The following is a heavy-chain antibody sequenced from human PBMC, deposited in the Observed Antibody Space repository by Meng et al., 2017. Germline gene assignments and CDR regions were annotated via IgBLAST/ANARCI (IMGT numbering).Heavy chain of an antibody. CDR3: ARDRLMITFGGVIASDAFDI. CDR2: IIPILGIA. Sequence: SVKVSCKASGGTFSSYTISWVRQAPGQGLEWMGRIIPILGIANYAQKFQGRVTITADKSTSTAYMELSSLRSEDTAVYYCARDRLMITFGGVIASDAFDIWGQGTMVTVSS. CDR1: GGTFSSYT. J-gene: IGHJ3*02. D-gene: IGHD3-16*02. V-gene: IGHV1-69*04.